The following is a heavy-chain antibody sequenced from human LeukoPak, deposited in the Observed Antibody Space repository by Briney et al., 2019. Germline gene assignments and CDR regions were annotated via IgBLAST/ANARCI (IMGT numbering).Heavy chain of an antibody. D-gene: IGHD3-10*01. Sequence: GGSLRLSCAASGFTFSSYGMHWVRQAPGKGLEWVAFIRFDGSNKYYADSVKGRFTISRDNSKNTLYLQMNSLRAEDTAVYYCAKDSRPLYYYGSGSLDYWGQGTLVTVSS. CDR2: IRFDGSNK. CDR1: GFTFSSYG. V-gene: IGHV3-30*02. J-gene: IGHJ4*02. CDR3: AKDSRPLYYYGSGSLDY.